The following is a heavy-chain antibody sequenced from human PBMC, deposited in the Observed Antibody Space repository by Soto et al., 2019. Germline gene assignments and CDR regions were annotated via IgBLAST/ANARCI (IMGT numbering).Heavy chain of an antibody. CDR3: ARAHLSSSTYYYYYYGMDV. V-gene: IGHV1-69*13. Sequence: SVKVSCKASGGTFSSYAISWVRQAPGQGLEWMGGIIPIFGTANYAQKFQGRVTITADESTSTAYMELSSLRSEDTAVYYCARAHLSSSTYYYYYYGMDVWGQGTTVTVSS. J-gene: IGHJ6*02. D-gene: IGHD6-6*01. CDR2: IIPIFGTA. CDR1: GGTFSSYA.